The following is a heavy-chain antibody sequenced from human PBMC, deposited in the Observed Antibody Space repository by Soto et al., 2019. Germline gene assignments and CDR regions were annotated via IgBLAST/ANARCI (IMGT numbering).Heavy chain of an antibody. D-gene: IGHD3-3*01. V-gene: IGHV4-31*03. Sequence: PSETLSLTCTVSGGSISSGGYYWSWIRQHPGKGLEWIGYIYHSGSTYYNPSLKSRVTISVDTSKNQFSLKLSSVTAADTAVYYCARLLDPTRNYDFWSGYYLMYYYYGMDVWGQGTTVTVSS. CDR1: GGSISSGGYY. J-gene: IGHJ6*02. CDR2: IYHSGST. CDR3: ARLLDPTRNYDFWSGYYLMYYYYGMDV.